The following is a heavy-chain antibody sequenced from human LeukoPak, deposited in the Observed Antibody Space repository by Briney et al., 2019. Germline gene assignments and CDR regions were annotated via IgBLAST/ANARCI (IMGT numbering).Heavy chain of an antibody. CDR1: GFTFSSYG. Sequence: PGGSLRLSCAASGFTFSSYGMHWVRQAPGKVLEWVAFIRYDGSNKYYADSVKGRFTISRDNSKNTLYLQMNSLRAEDTAVYYCAKDRDPYYYDSSGSPSTWGQGTLVTVSS. J-gene: IGHJ4*02. CDR3: AKDRDPYYYDSSGSPST. CDR2: IRYDGSNK. D-gene: IGHD3-22*01. V-gene: IGHV3-30*02.